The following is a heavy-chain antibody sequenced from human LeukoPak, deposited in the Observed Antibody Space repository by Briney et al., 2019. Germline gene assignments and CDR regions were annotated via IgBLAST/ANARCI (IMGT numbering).Heavy chain of an antibody. CDR3: ARERSSWVNWFDP. Sequence: ASVQVSSKASGYTFTGYYMHWVRQAPGQGREWMGWINPNSGGTNYAQKFQGRVTMTRDTSISTAYMELSRLRSDDTAVYYCARERSSWVNWFDPWGQGTLVTVSS. CDR1: GYTFTGYY. V-gene: IGHV1-2*02. CDR2: INPNSGGT. J-gene: IGHJ5*02. D-gene: IGHD6-13*01.